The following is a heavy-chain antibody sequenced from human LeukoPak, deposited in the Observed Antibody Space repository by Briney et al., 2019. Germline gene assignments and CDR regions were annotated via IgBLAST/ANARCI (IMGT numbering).Heavy chain of an antibody. Sequence: PSETLSLTCAVYGGSFSGYYWSWIRQPPGKGLEWIGEINHSGSTNYNPSLKSRVTISVDTSKNQFSLKLSSVTATDTAVYFCARLPRGTQPPDYCQNWGQGTLVTVSS. D-gene: IGHD1-1*01. CDR3: ARLPRGTQPPDYCQN. CDR1: GGSFSGYY. J-gene: IGHJ1*01. V-gene: IGHV4-34*01. CDR2: INHSGST.